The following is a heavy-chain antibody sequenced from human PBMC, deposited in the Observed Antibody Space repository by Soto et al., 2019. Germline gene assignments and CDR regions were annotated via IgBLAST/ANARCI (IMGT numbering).Heavy chain of an antibody. J-gene: IGHJ5*02. D-gene: IGHD3-16*01. CDR3: ARGSSGYYHYIWGSGAKFDP. CDR2: MNPNSGNT. V-gene: IGHV1-8*01. Sequence: QVQLVQSGAEVKKPGASVKVSCKASGYTCTSYDINWVRQATGQGLEWMGWMNPNSGNTGYAQKFQGRVTMTRNTSISTAYMELSSLRSEDTAVYYCARGSSGYYHYIWGSGAKFDPWGQGTLVTVSS. CDR1: GYTCTSYD.